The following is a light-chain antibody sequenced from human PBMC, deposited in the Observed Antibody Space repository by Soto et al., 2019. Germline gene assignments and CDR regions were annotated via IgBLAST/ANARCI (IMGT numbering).Light chain of an antibody. CDR3: QQYGSSSIT. V-gene: IGKV3-20*01. CDR1: QSVSSSY. CDR2: GAS. J-gene: IGKJ5*01. Sequence: EIVLTQSPGTLSLSPGERATLSCRASQSVSSSYLAWYQQKPGQAPRLLIYGASSRASGIPDRFSGSGSGTDFTLTISRLEPEDFAVYYCQQYGSSSITFGQVTLLEIK.